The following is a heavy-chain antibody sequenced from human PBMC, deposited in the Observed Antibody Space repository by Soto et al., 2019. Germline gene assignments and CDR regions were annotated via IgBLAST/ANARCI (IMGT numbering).Heavy chain of an antibody. J-gene: IGHJ4*02. CDR3: VRTSLVVAAATREDY. CDR2: INSDGSST. CDR1: GFTFSSYW. D-gene: IGHD2-15*01. Sequence: EVQLVESGGGLVQPGGSLRLSCAASGFTFSSYWMHWVRQAPGKGLVWVSRINSDGSSTSYADSVKGRFIISRDNAKNTLYLQMNSLGAVDTAVYYCVRTSLVVAAATREDYWGQGTLVTVSS. V-gene: IGHV3-74*01.